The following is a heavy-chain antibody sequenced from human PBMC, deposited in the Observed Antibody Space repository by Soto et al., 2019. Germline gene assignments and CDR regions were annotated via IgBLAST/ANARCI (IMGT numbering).Heavy chain of an antibody. D-gene: IGHD5-18*01. V-gene: IGHV4-39*01. Sequence: PSETLSLTCTVSGDSISSSNSHWGWTRQPPGKGLEYIGSVYYGGAIFYSGNIYYNPSLKSRVTISVDTSKNQFSLKLSSVTAADTAVYYCAREYSYGLYYFDYWGQGTLVTVSS. CDR2: VYYGGAIFYSGNI. CDR3: AREYSYGLYYFDY. CDR1: GDSISSSNSH. J-gene: IGHJ4*02.